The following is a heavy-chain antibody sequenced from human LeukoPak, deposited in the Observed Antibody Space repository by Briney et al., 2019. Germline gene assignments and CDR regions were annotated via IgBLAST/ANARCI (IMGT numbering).Heavy chain of an antibody. CDR1: GGSISSGGYY. CDR2: IYYSGST. D-gene: IGHD3-10*01. Sequence: SETLSLTCTVSGGSISSGGYYWSWIRQHPGKGLEWIGYIYYSGSTYYNPSLKSRVTISVDTSKNQFSLKLSSVTAADTAVYYCARVDGSGSYGWFDPWGQGTLVTVSS. CDR3: ARVDGSGSYGWFDP. V-gene: IGHV4-31*03. J-gene: IGHJ5*02.